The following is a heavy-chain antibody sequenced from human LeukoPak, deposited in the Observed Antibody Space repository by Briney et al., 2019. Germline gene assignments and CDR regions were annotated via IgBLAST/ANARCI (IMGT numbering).Heavy chain of an antibody. D-gene: IGHD2-2*02. CDR2: INPNSGDT. CDR1: GYTFSGYY. Sequence: ASVKVSCKASGYTFSGYYMHWMRQAPGQGLEWMGWINPNSGDTNYAQKFQDRVTMTRDTSITTAYMELSSLRSDDTAVYYCARDLAGQYCSSTTYCTFIRDTYFDYWGQGTLVTVSS. CDR3: ARDLAGQYCSSTTYCTFIRDTYFDY. J-gene: IGHJ4*02. V-gene: IGHV1-2*02.